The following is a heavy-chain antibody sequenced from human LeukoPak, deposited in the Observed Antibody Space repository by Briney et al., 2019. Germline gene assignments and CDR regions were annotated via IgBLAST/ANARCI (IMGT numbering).Heavy chain of an antibody. CDR3: ARGRREYS. CDR2: IYYSGST. Sequence: SETLSLTCAVYGGSFSGYYWSWIRQPPGKGLEWIGYIYYSGSTNYNPSLKSRVTISVDTSKNQFSLKLSSVTAADTAVYYCARGRREYSCGQGTLVTVSS. J-gene: IGHJ4*02. D-gene: IGHD5-18*01. CDR1: GGSFSGYY. V-gene: IGHV4-59*01.